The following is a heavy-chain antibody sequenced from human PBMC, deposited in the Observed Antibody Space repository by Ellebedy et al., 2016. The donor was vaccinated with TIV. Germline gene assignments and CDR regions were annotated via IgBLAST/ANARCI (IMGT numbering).Heavy chain of an antibody. V-gene: IGHV3-7*01. CDR1: GFSFRSYW. D-gene: IGHD4-17*01. Sequence: PGGSLRLSCAASGFSFRSYWMSWVRQAPGKGLEWVANIYQDGGVQYYVDSVKGRVTISRDNADNSLFLQMNSLRAEDTEMYYCARRGSYGDYSVQVNSWFDLWGQGTLVTVS. J-gene: IGHJ5*02. CDR2: IYQDGGVQ. CDR3: ARRGSYGDYSVQVNSWFDL.